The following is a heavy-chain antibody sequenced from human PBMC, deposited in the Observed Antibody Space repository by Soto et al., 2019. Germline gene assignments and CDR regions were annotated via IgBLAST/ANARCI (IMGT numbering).Heavy chain of an antibody. V-gene: IGHV4-30-4*01. CDR2: IYYSGST. Sequence: TLSLTCPVSGGSISSGGYYWSWIRQPPGKGLEWIGYIYYSGSTYYNPSLKSRVTISVDTSKNQFSLKLSSVTAADTAVYYCASKLLWFGELLSSHGMDVWGQGTTVTVSS. D-gene: IGHD3-10*01. CDR3: ASKLLWFGELLSSHGMDV. J-gene: IGHJ6*02. CDR1: GGSISSGGYY.